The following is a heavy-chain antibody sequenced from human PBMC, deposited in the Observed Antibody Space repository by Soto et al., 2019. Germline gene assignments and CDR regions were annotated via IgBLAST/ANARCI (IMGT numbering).Heavy chain of an antibody. CDR2: INTDGSST. CDR1: GFTFRTYW. Sequence: GGSLRLSCAASGFTFRTYWMHWVRQAPGKGLVWVSRINTDGSSTNYADSVKGRFTISRDNAKNTLYLQMNSLRAEDTAVYYCARSFGDSGPWGQGTLGTVSS. V-gene: IGHV3-74*01. CDR3: ARSFGDSGP. D-gene: IGHD1-26*01. J-gene: IGHJ5*02.